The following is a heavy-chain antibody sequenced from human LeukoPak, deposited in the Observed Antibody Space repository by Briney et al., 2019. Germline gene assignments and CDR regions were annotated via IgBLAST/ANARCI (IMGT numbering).Heavy chain of an antibody. J-gene: IGHJ3*02. D-gene: IGHD2-15*01. CDR1: GFTFSSYS. CDR2: ISSSSSYI. CDR3: AREVVVPTYAFDI. V-gene: IGHV3-21*01. Sequence: GGSLRLSCAASGFTFSSYSMNWVRQAPGKGLEWVSSISSSSSYISYADSVKGRFTISRDNAKNSLYLQMNSLRAEDTAVYYCAREVVVPTYAFDIWGQGTMVTVSS.